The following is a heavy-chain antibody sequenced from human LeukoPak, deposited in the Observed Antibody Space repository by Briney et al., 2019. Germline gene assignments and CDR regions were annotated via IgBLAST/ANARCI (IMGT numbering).Heavy chain of an antibody. J-gene: IGHJ6*02. Sequence: GGSLRLSCAVSGVIFDDDAMHWVRQAPGKGLEWVSGITWGRDNLAYAASVKGRFTISRDNRKNLRHLQMNSLRPDDSAVYYCVKDLGSAIPSALALDVWGPGTTVTVSS. V-gene: IGHV3-9*01. D-gene: IGHD2-2*02. CDR2: ITWGRDNL. CDR1: GVIFDDDA. CDR3: VKDLGSAIPSALALDV.